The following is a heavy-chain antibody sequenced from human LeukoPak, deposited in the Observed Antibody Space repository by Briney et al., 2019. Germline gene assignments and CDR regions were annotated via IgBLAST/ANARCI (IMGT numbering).Heavy chain of an antibody. V-gene: IGHV3-74*01. CDR3: VSHCSTTSCYLY. D-gene: IGHD2-2*01. J-gene: IGHJ4*02. CDR1: GFTFSSYW. Sequence: GGSLRLSCAASGFTFSSYWMHWVRQAPGKGLVWVSRINSDGSSTSYADSMKGRFTISRDNAKNTLYLQMNSLRAEDTAVYYCVSHCSTTSCYLYWGQGTLVTVSS. CDR2: INSDGSST.